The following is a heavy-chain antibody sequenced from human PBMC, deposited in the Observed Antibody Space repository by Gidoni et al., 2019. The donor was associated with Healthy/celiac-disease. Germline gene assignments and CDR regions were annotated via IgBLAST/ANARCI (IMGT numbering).Heavy chain of an antibody. CDR2: IYHSGST. D-gene: IGHD3-10*01. CDR3: ARARITMVREGYFDY. V-gene: IGHV4-30-2*01. J-gene: IGHJ4*02. Sequence: QLQLQESGSGLVKPSQTLSLTCAVSGGSISSGGYSWSWIRQPPGKGLEWIGYIYHSGSTYYNPSLKSRVTISVDRSKNQFSLKLSSVTAADTAVYYCARARITMVREGYFDYWGQGTLVTVSS. CDR1: GGSISSGGYS.